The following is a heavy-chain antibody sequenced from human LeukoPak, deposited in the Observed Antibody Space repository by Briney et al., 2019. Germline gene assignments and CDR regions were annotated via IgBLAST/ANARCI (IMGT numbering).Heavy chain of an antibody. J-gene: IGHJ6*03. CDR2: ISAYNGNT. V-gene: IGHV1-18*01. CDR1: GYTFTSYG. Sequence: ASVKVSCKASGYTFTSYGISWVRQAPGQGLEWMGWISAYNGNTNYAQKLQGRVTMTTDTSTSTAYMELRSLRSDDTAVYYCARMTTVTTQLYYYYMDVWGKGTTVTVSS. CDR3: ARMTTVTTQLYYYYMDV. D-gene: IGHD4-17*01.